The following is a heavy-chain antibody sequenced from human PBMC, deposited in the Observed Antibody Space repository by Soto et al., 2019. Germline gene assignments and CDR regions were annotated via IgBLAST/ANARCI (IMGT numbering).Heavy chain of an antibody. CDR2: IYYSGST. CDR1: GGSISSYY. CDR3: ARHKPARRKWFGELLPSTFDY. V-gene: IGHV4-59*08. Sequence: SETLSLTCTVSGGSISSYYWSCIRQPPGKGLEWIGYIYYSGSTNYNPSLKSRVTISVDTSKNQFSLKLSSVTAADTAVYYCARHKPARRKWFGELLPSTFDYWGPGTLVTVS. D-gene: IGHD3-10*01. J-gene: IGHJ4*02.